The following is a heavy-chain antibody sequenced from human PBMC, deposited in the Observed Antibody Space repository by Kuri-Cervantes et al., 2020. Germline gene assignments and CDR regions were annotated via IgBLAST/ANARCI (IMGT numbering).Heavy chain of an antibody. V-gene: IGHV3-21*04. CDR2: ISSSSYI. CDR3: ARDGAGNGAFDI. J-gene: IGHJ3*02. Sequence: LSLTCAASGFTFSSYSMNWVRQAPGKGLEWVSSISSSSYIYYADSVKGRFTISRDNAKNTLYLQMNSLRAEDTAVYYCARDGAGNGAFDIWGQGTLVT. D-gene: IGHD6-19*01. CDR1: GFTFSSYS.